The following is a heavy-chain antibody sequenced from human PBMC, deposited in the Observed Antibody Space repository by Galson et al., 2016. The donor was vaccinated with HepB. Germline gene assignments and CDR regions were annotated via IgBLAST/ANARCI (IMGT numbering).Heavy chain of an antibody. D-gene: IGHD2-21*01. CDR1: GYRFQSYG. Sequence: SVKVSCKASGYRFQSYGISWVRQAPGQGLEWMGWINPSKGNTDYAQKFAGRVTMTIDTSTSTVYMDLGSLTSDDTAVYYCARAGGGFCDGERCYNWFDPWGQGTLVSVS. CDR2: INPSKGNT. CDR3: ARAGGGFCDGERCYNWFDP. V-gene: IGHV1-18*01. J-gene: IGHJ5*02.